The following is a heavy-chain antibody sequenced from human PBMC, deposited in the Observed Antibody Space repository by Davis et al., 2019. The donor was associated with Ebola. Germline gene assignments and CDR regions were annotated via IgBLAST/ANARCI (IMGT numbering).Heavy chain of an antibody. J-gene: IGHJ5*02. CDR3: ARDGGGVVVNWFDP. Sequence: AASVKVSCKASGYTFTSYYMHWVRQAPGQRLEWMGWINAGNGNTKYSQKFQGRVTITRDTSASTAYMELSSLRSEDTAVYYCARDGGGVVVNWFDPWGQGTLVTVSS. V-gene: IGHV1-3*01. CDR2: INAGNGNT. CDR1: GYTFTSYY. D-gene: IGHD2-15*01.